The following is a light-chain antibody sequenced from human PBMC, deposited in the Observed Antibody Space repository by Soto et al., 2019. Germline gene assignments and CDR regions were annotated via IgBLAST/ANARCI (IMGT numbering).Light chain of an antibody. CDR3: QVWDSGSDL. CDR1: NIGYKT. Sequence: SYVLTQPPSVSVAPGQTATFICGGDNIGYKTVHWYQQRPGQAPVLVVYDDSDRPSGILERFSGSNSGNTATLTINRVEAGDEADYYCQVWDSGSDLFGGGTKLTVL. CDR2: DDS. V-gene: IGLV3-21*02. J-gene: IGLJ2*01.